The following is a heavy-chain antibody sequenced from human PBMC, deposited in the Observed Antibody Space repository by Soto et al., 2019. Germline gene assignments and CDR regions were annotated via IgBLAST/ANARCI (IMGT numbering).Heavy chain of an antibody. D-gene: IGHD1-26*01. J-gene: IGHJ4*02. Sequence: PGGSLRLSCAASGFTFSSYGMHWVRQAPGKGLEWVAVISYDGSNKYYADSVKGRFTISRDNSKNTLYLQMNSLRAEDTAVYYCALGAPWDYWGQGTLVTVSS. CDR2: ISYDGSNK. CDR3: ALGAPWDY. V-gene: IGHV3-30*03. CDR1: GFTFSSYG.